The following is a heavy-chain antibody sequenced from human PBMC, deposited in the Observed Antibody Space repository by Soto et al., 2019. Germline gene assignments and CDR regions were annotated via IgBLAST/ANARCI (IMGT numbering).Heavy chain of an antibody. D-gene: IGHD3-16*01. CDR3: ARHGGNKFDY. CDR2: MHYSGNT. Sequence: QPQLQESGPGLVKPSETLSLTCTVSGGSIISDHYYWAWIRQPPGKGLEWIGNMHYSGNTYQNPSLKSRLTIFVDTSKNQFSLHLSSVTAADTAVYYCARHGGNKFDYWGQGTLVTVSS. CDR1: GGSIISDHYY. J-gene: IGHJ4*02. V-gene: IGHV4-39*01.